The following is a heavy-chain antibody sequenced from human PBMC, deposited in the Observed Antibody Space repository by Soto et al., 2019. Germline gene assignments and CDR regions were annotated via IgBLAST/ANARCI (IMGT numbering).Heavy chain of an antibody. CDR3: AHSEEATVGVWFSFDS. J-gene: IGHJ5*01. CDR2: IYWDDDK. D-gene: IGHD2-8*01. CDR1: GFSLSTSGVG. Sequence: QITLKESGPTLVKPTQTLTLTCTFSGFSLSTSGVGVGWIRQPPGKALEWLALIYWDDDKRYSPSLKSRLTNTKDTCKNQVALTMTNMDTVDTATYYCAHSEEATVGVWFSFDSWGQGTLVTVS. V-gene: IGHV2-5*02.